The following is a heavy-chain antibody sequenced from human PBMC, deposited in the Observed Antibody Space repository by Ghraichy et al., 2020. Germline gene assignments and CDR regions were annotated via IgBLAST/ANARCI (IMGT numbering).Heavy chain of an antibody. CDR1: GRSVTNNNYF. D-gene: IGHD2/OR15-2a*01. CDR3: ARRTFNEDAFDI. CDR2: FYYTGST. V-gene: IGHV4-39*01. J-gene: IGHJ3*02. Sequence: SETPSLTCKVSGRSVTNNNYFWAWIRQPPGKPLEWIGSFYYTGSTHYSPSLKSRVSISVDTSKNQFSLNLTSVTAADTAVYYCARRTFNEDAFDIWGQGTLVTVSP.